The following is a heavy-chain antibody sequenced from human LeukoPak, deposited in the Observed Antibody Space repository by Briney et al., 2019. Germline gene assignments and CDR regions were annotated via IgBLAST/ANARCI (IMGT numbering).Heavy chain of an antibody. Sequence: VGSLRLSCAASGLTFSDFWMHWVRQPPGKGLVWVALVKGDGRTTIYADSVKGRFTISRDNAKNTLYLEMNSLRADDSGVYYCATGHSYGYDYWGQGVLVTVSS. D-gene: IGHD5-18*01. CDR2: VKGDGRTT. J-gene: IGHJ4*02. V-gene: IGHV3-74*01. CDR1: GLTFSDFW. CDR3: ATGHSYGYDY.